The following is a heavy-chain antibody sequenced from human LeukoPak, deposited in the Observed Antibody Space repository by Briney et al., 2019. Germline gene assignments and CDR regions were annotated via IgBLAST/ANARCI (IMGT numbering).Heavy chain of an antibody. CDR2: IQSDGSNE. D-gene: IGHD6-19*01. CDR3: VADFDY. V-gene: IGHV3-30*02. CDR1: GFTFSTYV. J-gene: IGHJ4*02. Sequence: PGGSLRLSCAASGFTFSTYVMHWVRQAPGKGLEWVALIQSDGSNEYYADSVKGRFTISRDNSKNTLYLQMYSLRAEDTAIYYCVADFDYWGQGTLVTVS.